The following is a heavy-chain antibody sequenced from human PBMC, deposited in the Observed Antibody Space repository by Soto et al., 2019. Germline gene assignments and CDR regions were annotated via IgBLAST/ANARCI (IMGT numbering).Heavy chain of an antibody. J-gene: IGHJ6*03. D-gene: IGHD5-12*01. Sequence: SETLSLTCTVSGGSISSYYWGWVRQPPGKGLEWIGYIYYSGSTNYNPPLKSRVTISVDTSKNQFSLKLSSVTAADTAVYYCARDHSGYDYGDYYYYYMDVWGKGTTVTVSS. CDR3: ARDHSGYDYGDYYYYYMDV. CDR2: IYYSGST. CDR1: GGSISSYY. V-gene: IGHV4-59*01.